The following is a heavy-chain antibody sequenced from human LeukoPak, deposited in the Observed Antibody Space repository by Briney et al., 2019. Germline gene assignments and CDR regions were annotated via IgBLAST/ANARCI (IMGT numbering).Heavy chain of an antibody. Sequence: GASLRLSCAASGFTFSNYAMGWVRQTPGKGLECISLITSDGSATYYVDSVKGRFTISRDNSDNTMYLQMSSLRADDTAVCYCAKAPIQYCSGASCYPFDYWGQGTLVTVSS. J-gene: IGHJ4*02. CDR1: GFTFSNYA. V-gene: IGHV3-23*01. D-gene: IGHD2-15*01. CDR3: AKAPIQYCSGASCYPFDY. CDR2: ITSDGSAT.